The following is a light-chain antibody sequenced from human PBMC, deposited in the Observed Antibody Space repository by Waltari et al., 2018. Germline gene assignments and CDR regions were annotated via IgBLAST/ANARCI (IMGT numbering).Light chain of an antibody. CDR2: EVT. V-gene: IGLV2-23*02. Sequence: QSGLTQPASVSGSPGLSITIPCTGASSDVGNYNLVSWYQQYPGKAPKLMVYEVTERTSGVSDRFSGSKSGNTASLTIFGLQSEDEADYYCCSYAGLGIYVFGTGTKVTVL. J-gene: IGLJ1*01. CDR3: CSYAGLGIYV. CDR1: SSDVGNYNL.